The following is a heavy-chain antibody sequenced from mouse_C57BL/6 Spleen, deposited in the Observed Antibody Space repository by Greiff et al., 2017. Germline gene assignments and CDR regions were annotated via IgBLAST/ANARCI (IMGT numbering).Heavy chain of an antibody. CDR1: GYSITSGYY. J-gene: IGHJ2*01. D-gene: IGHD2-12*01. CDR3: ARKGVYSNDDY. V-gene: IGHV3-6*01. CDR2: ISYNGST. Sequence: EVKLLQPGPGLVKPSQSLSITCSVTGYSITSGYYWNWIRQFPGNKLEWMGYISYNGSTNYNPSLNNRISITRDTSKIQFFLKLNAVTTEDTATYYCARKGVYSNDDYWGQGTTLTVAS.